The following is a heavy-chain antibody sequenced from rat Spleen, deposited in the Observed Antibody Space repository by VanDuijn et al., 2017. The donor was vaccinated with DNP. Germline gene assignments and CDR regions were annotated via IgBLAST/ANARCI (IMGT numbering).Heavy chain of an antibody. J-gene: IGHJ2*01. CDR3: TREGTGTGYFDY. V-gene: IGHV5-46*01. CDR2: ISSTDDFT. CDR1: GFTFSSFS. D-gene: IGHD5-1*01. Sequence: EVQLVESGGGLVQPGRSMKLSCAASGFTFSSFSMAWVRQSTKGLEWVATISSTDDFTYYRDSVKGRFTISRDDATSTLYLQINSLRSEDTATYYCTREGTGTGYFDYWGQGVMVTVSS.